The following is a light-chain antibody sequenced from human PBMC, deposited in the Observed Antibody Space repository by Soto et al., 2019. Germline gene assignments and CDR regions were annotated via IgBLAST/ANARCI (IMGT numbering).Light chain of an antibody. CDR2: GAS. CDR3: QQYGTSPSWT. CDR1: QSVSSDT. Sequence: PGERATLSCRASQSVSSDTLVWYQQKPGQAPRLLLYGASTRATGIPDRFSGSGSGTDFTLTVSRLEPDDFAVYYCQQYGTSPSWTFGQGTKVEIK. J-gene: IGKJ1*01. V-gene: IGKV3-20*01.